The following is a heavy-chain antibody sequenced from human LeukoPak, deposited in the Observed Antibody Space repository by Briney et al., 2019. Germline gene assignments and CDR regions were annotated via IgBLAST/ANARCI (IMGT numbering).Heavy chain of an antibody. D-gene: IGHD2-2*01. Sequence: SETLSLTCTVSGGSISSSSYYWGWIRQPPGKGLEWIGSIYYSGSTYYNPSFKTRVTISVDTSKNQFSLKLSSVTAADTAVYYCASRGGCSSTSCNNWFDPWGQGTLVTVSS. CDR3: ASRGGCSSTSCNNWFDP. CDR2: IYYSGST. CDR1: GGSISSSSYY. J-gene: IGHJ5*02. V-gene: IGHV4-39*07.